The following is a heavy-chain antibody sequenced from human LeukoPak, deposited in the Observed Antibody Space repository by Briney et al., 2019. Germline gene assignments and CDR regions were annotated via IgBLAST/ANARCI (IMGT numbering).Heavy chain of an antibody. V-gene: IGHV3-30*04. CDR2: ISNDGRRT. CDR1: GFTFSDYV. Sequence: GGSLRLSCAASGFTFSDYVIHWVRQAPGKGLEWVAVISNDGRRTYYADSLKGRFTISRDNSKNTVYLQVSSLRAEDTAVYYCARDWRFGDGGGAFDIWGQGTMVTVSS. CDR3: ARDWRFGDGGGAFDI. J-gene: IGHJ3*02. D-gene: IGHD3-10*01.